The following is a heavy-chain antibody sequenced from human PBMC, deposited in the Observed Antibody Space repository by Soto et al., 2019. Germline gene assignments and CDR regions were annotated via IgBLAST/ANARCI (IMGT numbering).Heavy chain of an antibody. Sequence: QAQLVQSGAEVKKPGASVKVSCKASGNTFTNLDLNWVRQAPGQGLDWMGYMHANTGNTGHAQKCQGRVSMTRDTSISTAYMELSNLRAEDTAVYYCAKYIFGQGFISWGQGTLVTVSS. V-gene: IGHV1-8*01. CDR2: MHANTGNT. J-gene: IGHJ4*02. CDR1: GNTFTNLD. CDR3: AKYIFGQGFIS. D-gene: IGHD5-18*01.